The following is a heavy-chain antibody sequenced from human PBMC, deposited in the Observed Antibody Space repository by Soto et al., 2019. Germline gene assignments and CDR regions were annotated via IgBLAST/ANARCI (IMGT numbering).Heavy chain of an antibody. CDR2: INPGDSRT. CDR3: ARAVWGSDYVPHAFYYYGMDV. D-gene: IGHD3-16*01. Sequence: QVQLVQSGAEVKEPGASVKVSCKAFGYAFSDYYVHWVRQAPGQGLEWMGIINPGDSRTSSAQRFQGRVTMTRDTSTRTVYMELSSLRTEDTAVYYCARAVWGSDYVPHAFYYYGMDVWGQGTTVTVSS. V-gene: IGHV1-46*01. CDR1: GYAFSDYY. J-gene: IGHJ6*02.